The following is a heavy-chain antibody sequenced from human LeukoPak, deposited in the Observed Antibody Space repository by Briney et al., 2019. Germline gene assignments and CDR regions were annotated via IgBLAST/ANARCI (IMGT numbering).Heavy chain of an antibody. Sequence: SETLSLTCTVSGGSISSYYWSWIRQPPGKGLEWIGYIYYSGSANYNPSLKSRVTISVDTSKNQFSLKLSSVTAADTAVYYCARVYSSSSQYYYYYYMDVWGKGTTVTVSS. CDR3: ARVYSSSSQYYYYYYMDV. CDR1: GGSISSYY. V-gene: IGHV4-59*01. CDR2: IYYSGSA. D-gene: IGHD6-6*01. J-gene: IGHJ6*03.